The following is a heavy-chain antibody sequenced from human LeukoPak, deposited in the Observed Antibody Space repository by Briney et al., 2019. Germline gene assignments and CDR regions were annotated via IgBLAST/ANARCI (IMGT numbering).Heavy chain of an antibody. Sequence: ASVKVSCKASGYTFTGYYMHWVRQAPGQGLEWMGWINPNSGGTNYAQKFQGRVTMTRDTSISTAYMELSRLRSGYTAVYYCARAVNRYCSSTSCYYVIWGQGTMVTVSS. CDR2: INPNSGGT. D-gene: IGHD2-2*01. V-gene: IGHV1-2*02. CDR3: ARAVNRYCSSTSCYYVI. CDR1: GYTFTGYY. J-gene: IGHJ3*02.